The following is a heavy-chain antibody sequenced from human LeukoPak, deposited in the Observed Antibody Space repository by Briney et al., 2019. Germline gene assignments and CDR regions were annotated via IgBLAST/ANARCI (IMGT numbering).Heavy chain of an antibody. V-gene: IGHV1-2*02. CDR2: INPNSGGT. D-gene: IGHD3-22*01. CDR3: ARGGRDSEFNYYYYMDV. Sequence: ASVEVSCKASGYTFTGYYMHWVRQAPGQGLEWMGWINPNSGGTNYAQKFQGRVTITRNTSISTAYMELSSLRSEDTAVYYCARGGRDSEFNYYYYMDVWGKGTTVTVSS. J-gene: IGHJ6*03. CDR1: GYTFTGYY.